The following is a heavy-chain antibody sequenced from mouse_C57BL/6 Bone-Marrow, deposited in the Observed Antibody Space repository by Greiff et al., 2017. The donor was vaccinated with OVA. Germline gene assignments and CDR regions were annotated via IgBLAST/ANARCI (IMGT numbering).Heavy chain of an antibody. J-gene: IGHJ3*01. CDR1: GYTFTSYW. Sequence: QVQLQQPGAELVRPGTSVKLSCKASGYTFTSYWMHWVKQRPGQGLEWIGVIDPSDSYTNYNQKFKGKATLTVDTSSSTAYMQLSSLTSEDSAVYYCARRRRLGRFAYWGQGTLVTVSA. D-gene: IGHD4-1*01. V-gene: IGHV1-59*01. CDR3: ARRRRLGRFAY. CDR2: IDPSDSYT.